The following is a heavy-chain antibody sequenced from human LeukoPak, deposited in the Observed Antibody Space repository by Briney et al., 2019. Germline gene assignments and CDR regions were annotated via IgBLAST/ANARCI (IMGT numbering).Heavy chain of an antibody. CDR1: GYTFTGYY. CDR3: ARGSVYCGGDCLFDY. D-gene: IGHD2-21*02. V-gene: IGHV1-2*02. J-gene: IGHJ4*02. CDR2: INPNSGGT. Sequence: ASVNVSCKASGYTFTGYYMHWVRQAPGQGLEWMGWINPNSGGTNYAQKFQGRVTMTRDTSISTAYMELSRLRSDDTAVYYCARGSVYCGGDCLFDYWGQGTLVTVSS.